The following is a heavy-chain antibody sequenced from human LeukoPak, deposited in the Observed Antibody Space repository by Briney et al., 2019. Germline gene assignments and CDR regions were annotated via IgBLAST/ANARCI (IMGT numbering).Heavy chain of an antibody. J-gene: IGHJ4*02. V-gene: IGHV3-30*02. CDR3: ARDPLLSSGWYLTPYYFDY. Sequence: GGSLRLSCAASGFTFSSYGMHWVRQAPGKGLEWVAFIRYDGSNKYYADSVKGRFTISRDNSKNTLYLQMNSLRAEDTAVYYCARDPLLSSGWYLTPYYFDYWGQGTLVTVSS. CDR2: IRYDGSNK. D-gene: IGHD6-19*01. CDR1: GFTFSSYG.